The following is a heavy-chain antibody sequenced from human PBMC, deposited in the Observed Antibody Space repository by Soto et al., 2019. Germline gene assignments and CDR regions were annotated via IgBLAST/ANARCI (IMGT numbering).Heavy chain of an antibody. CDR2: IYYSGST. Sequence: QVQLQESGPGLVKPSETLSLTCTVSGGSISSYYWSWIRQPPGKGLEWIGYIYYSGSTNYNPSLKSRVTISVDTSKNQFSLKLSSVTAADTAVYYCARGPYGSGTGWFDPWGQGTLVTVSS. J-gene: IGHJ5*02. V-gene: IGHV4-59*01. CDR1: GGSISSYY. CDR3: ARGPYGSGTGWFDP. D-gene: IGHD3-10*01.